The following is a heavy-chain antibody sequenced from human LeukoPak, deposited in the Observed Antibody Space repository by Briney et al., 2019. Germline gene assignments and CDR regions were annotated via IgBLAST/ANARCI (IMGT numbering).Heavy chain of an antibody. D-gene: IGHD2-8*01. CDR2: FYHSGST. CDR1: GYSISSYYY. CDR3: ARVLVERGYYFDY. Sequence: PSETLSLTCAVSGYSISSYYYWGWIRQPPGRGLEWIGSFYHSGSTYYNPSLKSRVTISVDTSKNQFSLKLSSVTAADTAVYYCARVLVERGYYFDYWGRGTLVTVSS. J-gene: IGHJ4*02. V-gene: IGHV4-38-2*01.